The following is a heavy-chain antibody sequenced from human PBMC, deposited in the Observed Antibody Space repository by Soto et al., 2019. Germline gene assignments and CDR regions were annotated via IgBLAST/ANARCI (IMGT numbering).Heavy chain of an antibody. CDR2: IFYSGIT. D-gene: IGHD6-13*01. CDR1: DGSISNYY. V-gene: IGHV4-59*01. Sequence: SETLSLTCTVSDGSISNYYWSWIRQPPGKGLEWIGYIFYSGITNYNPSLKSRVTISVDTSNNQFSLKLSSVTAADTAVYYCARAGWSDSWYFDYWGQGSLVTVSS. CDR3: ARAGWSDSWYFDY. J-gene: IGHJ4*02.